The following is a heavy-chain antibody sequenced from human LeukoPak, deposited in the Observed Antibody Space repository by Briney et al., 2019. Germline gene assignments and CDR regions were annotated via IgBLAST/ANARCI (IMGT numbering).Heavy chain of an antibody. V-gene: IGHV1-2*02. J-gene: IGHJ4*02. D-gene: IGHD2-2*01. CDR3: ARVPGYCSSTSCRAVDY. CDR2: INPNSGGT. Sequence: ASVKVSCKASGYTFTGYYMHWVRQAPGQGLEWTGWINPNSGGTNYAQKFQGRVTMTRDTSISTAYMELSRLRSDDTAVYYCARVPGYCSSTSCRAVDYWGQGTLVTVSS. CDR1: GYTFTGYY.